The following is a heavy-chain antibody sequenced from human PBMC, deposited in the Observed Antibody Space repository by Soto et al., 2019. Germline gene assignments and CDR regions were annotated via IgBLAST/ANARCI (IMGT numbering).Heavy chain of an antibody. J-gene: IGHJ4*02. CDR2: ISAYNGNT. Sequence: GPVEVSRQGSWYTLPWYSIKWVRQAPGQGLEWMGWISAYNGNTKYAQKLQGRVTMTTDTSTSTAYMELRSLRSDDTAVYYCARDSPPVDYWGQGTLVTVSS. CDR3: ARDSPPVDY. CDR1: WYTLPWYS. V-gene: IGHV1-18*01.